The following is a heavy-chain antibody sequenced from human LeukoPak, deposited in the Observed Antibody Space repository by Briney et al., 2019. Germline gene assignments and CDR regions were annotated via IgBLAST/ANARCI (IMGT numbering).Heavy chain of an antibody. CDR1: GGSFSGYY. Sequence: PSETLSLTCAVYGGSFSGYYWNWIRQSPEKGLEWIGYVYYTGTTYYSPSLKSRVAISLDRSKNQFSLNLNSVTAADTAVYYCARSVLWFGDLGYWGQGILVTVSS. V-gene: IGHV4-59*03. CDR2: VYYTGTT. J-gene: IGHJ4*02. CDR3: ARSVLWFGDLGY. D-gene: IGHD3-10*01.